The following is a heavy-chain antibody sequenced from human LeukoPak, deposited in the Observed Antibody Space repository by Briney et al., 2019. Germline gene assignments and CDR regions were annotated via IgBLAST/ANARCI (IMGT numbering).Heavy chain of an antibody. V-gene: IGHV3-23*01. CDR3: AKVRSXSGXVPXXXXI. CDR2: ISGSGGST. D-gene: IGHD1-26*01. CDR1: GFTFSSYA. J-gene: IGHJ3*02. Sequence: PGGSLRLSCAASGFTFSSYAMSWVRQAPGKGLEWVSAISGSGGSTYYADSVKGRFTISRDNSKNTLYLQMNSLRAEDTAVYYCAKVRSXSGXVPXXXXIWGXGTMXTVSS.